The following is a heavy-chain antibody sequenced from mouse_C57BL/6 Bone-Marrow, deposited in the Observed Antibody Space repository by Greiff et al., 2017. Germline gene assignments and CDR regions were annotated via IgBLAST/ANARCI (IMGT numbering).Heavy chain of an antibody. CDR1: GYTFTSYW. Sequence: QVQLKESGAELVKPGASVKLSCKASGYTFTSYWMHWVKQRPGRGLEWIGRIDPNSGGTKYNEKFKSKATLTVDKPSSTAYMQLSSLTSEDSAVYYCARGRGRLRAWFAYWGQGTLVTVSA. D-gene: IGHD2-4*01. CDR2: IDPNSGGT. CDR3: ARGRGRLRAWFAY. V-gene: IGHV1-72*01. J-gene: IGHJ3*01.